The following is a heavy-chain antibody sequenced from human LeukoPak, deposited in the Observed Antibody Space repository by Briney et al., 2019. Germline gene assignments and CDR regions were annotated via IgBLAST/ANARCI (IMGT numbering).Heavy chain of an antibody. CDR3: ARDLIRGFWSGYYTRPNYVTVDSYFDY. CDR1: GYTFTSYG. V-gene: IGHV1-18*01. Sequence: ASVKVSCKASGYTFTSYGISWVRQAPGQGLEWMGWISAYNGNTNYAQKLQGRVTMTTDTSTSAAYMELRSLRSDDTAVYYCARDLIRGFWSGYYTRPNYVTVDSYFDYWGQGTLVTVSS. D-gene: IGHD3-3*01. J-gene: IGHJ4*02. CDR2: ISAYNGNT.